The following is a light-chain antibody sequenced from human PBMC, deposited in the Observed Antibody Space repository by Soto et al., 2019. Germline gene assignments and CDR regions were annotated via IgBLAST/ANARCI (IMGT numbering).Light chain of an antibody. Sequence: QSVLTQPASVSGSPGQSITISCTGTSSDVGNYNYVSWYQQYPGRVPKLLIYMVSNRASGVSNRLSGSKSGNTASLTISGLQADDEADYFCTSSKTGSLYVFGTGTKVTVL. CDR3: TSSKTGSLYV. V-gene: IGLV2-14*01. CDR1: SSDVGNYNY. J-gene: IGLJ1*01. CDR2: MVS.